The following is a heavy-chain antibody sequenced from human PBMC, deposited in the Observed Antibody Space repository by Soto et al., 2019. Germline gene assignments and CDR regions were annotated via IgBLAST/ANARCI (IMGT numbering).Heavy chain of an antibody. CDR3: AKDIIVRPRAKSLDY. J-gene: IGHJ4*02. D-gene: IGHD2-2*01. CDR2: INAGSGNT. CDR1: GYTSTNYG. V-gene: IGHV1-3*01. Sequence: ASVKVSCKASGYTSTNYGMHWVRQAPGQRLEWMGWINAGSGNTKYPQKFQGRITITRDTSASTVYMELSSLRSEDTAVYYCAKDIIVRPRAKSLDYLGPGALVNGSS.